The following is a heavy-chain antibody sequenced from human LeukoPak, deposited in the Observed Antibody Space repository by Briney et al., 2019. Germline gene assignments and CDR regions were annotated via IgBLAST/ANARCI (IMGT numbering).Heavy chain of an antibody. CDR2: IWDDERNK. J-gene: IGHJ4*02. CDR3: ARESLRGGSSSFDF. D-gene: IGHD6-6*01. CDR1: GFTFSSYG. V-gene: IGHV3-33*08. Sequence: GGSLRLSCAASGFTFSSYGMHWVRQAPGKGLEWVAVIWDDERNKYFADSVKGRFTISRDNSNNTLYLQMNSLRAEDTAIYYCARESLRGGSSSFDFWGQGTLVTVSS.